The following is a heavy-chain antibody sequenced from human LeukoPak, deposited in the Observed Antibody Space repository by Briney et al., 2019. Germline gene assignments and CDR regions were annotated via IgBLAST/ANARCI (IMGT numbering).Heavy chain of an antibody. J-gene: IGHJ4*02. CDR2: ISSRSSYI. Sequence: GGSLRLSCAASGFTFSSYRMNWVRQAPGKGLEWVSSISSRSSYIYYADSVKGRFTISRDNAQNSLYLQMNSLRAEDTALYYCAKDGSGSYYTPFVDYWGQGTLVTVSS. V-gene: IGHV3-21*04. CDR3: AKDGSGSYYTPFVDY. CDR1: GFTFSSYR. D-gene: IGHD3-10*01.